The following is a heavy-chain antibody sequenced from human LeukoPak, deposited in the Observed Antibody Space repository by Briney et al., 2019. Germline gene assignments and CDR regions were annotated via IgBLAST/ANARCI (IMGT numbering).Heavy chain of an antibody. CDR1: GFTFSRDS. V-gene: IGHV3-48*01. D-gene: IGHD2-15*01. CDR3: VRDNPRCCGVVPANIDDY. CDR2: INGGGSPI. Sequence: GGCLRLSCAASGFTFSRDSMNWVRQAPGKGLERVSYINGGGSPIYYADSVRGRFTISRDNAKNSLYLQMNSLRAEDTAVYYCVRDNPRCCGVVPANIDDYWGQGTLVTVSS. J-gene: IGHJ4*02.